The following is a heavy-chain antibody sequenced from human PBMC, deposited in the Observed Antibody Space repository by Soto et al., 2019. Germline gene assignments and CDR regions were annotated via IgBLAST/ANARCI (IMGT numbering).Heavy chain of an antibody. J-gene: IGHJ4*02. Sequence: PGGSLRLSCAASGFTFSSYAMSWVRQAPGKGLEWVSAISGSGGSTYYADSVKGRFTISRDNSKNTLYLQMNSLRAEDTAVYYCAKGLGLMSSSNRPLDDWGQGTLVTVSS. V-gene: IGHV3-23*01. CDR1: GFTFSSYA. CDR3: AKGLGLMSSSNRPLDD. D-gene: IGHD6-6*01. CDR2: ISGSGGST.